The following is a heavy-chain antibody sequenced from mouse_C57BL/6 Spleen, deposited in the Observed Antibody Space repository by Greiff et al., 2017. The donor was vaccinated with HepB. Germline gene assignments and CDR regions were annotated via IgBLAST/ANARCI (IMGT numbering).Heavy chain of an antibody. J-gene: IGHJ3*01. CDR2: IDPSDRYT. D-gene: IGHD2-5*01. Sequence: VQLQQSGAELVMPGASVKLSCKASGYTFTSYWMHWVKQRPGQGLEWIGEIDPSDRYTNYNQKFKGKSTLTVDKFSSTAYMQLRSLTSQDSAVYYCARKDYSNSFAYWGQGTLVTVSA. CDR1: GYTFTSYW. V-gene: IGHV1-69*01. CDR3: ARKDYSNSFAY.